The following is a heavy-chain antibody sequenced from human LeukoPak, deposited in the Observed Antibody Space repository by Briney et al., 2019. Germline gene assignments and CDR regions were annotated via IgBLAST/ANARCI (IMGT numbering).Heavy chain of an antibody. J-gene: IGHJ4*02. D-gene: IGHD5-18*01. CDR2: LYYSGST. CDR3: ARAGGYGGSLAY. CDR1: GGSISSYY. Sequence: SETLSLTCTVSGGSISSYYRSWIRQPPGKGLEWIGYLYYSGSTNYNPSLKSRVTISVDTSKNQFSLKLSSVTAADTAVYYCARAGGYGGSLAYWGQGALVTVSS. V-gene: IGHV4-59*01.